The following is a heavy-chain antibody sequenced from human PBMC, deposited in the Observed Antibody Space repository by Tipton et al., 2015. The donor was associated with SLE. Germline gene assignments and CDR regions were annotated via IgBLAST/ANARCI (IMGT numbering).Heavy chain of an antibody. J-gene: IGHJ5*02. Sequence: TLSLTCTVSGGSISSYYWSWIGQPPGKGLEWIGYSYYSGSTNYNPSLKSRVTISVDTSKNQFSLKVSSVTAADTAVYSCARLRRAAAEGWFDPWGQGTLGTVSS. CDR3: ARLRRAAAEGWFDP. V-gene: IGHV4-59*08. CDR2: SYYSGST. CDR1: GGSISSYY. D-gene: IGHD6-13*01.